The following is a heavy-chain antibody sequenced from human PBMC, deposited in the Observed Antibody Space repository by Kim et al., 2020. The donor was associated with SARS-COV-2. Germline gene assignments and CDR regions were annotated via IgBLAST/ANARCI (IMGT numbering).Heavy chain of an antibody. D-gene: IGHD1-26*01. Sequence: SVDSYVASVKGRVTISRDNAEASMYLQMDSVRAADTAVYYCARAQSHRWDPWGQGILVTVSS. J-gene: IGHJ5*02. CDR3: ARAQSHRWDP. CDR2: SVD. V-gene: IGHV3-7*03.